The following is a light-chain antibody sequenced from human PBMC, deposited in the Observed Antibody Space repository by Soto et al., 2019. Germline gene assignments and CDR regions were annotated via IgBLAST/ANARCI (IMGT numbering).Light chain of an antibody. CDR1: SSEVGGYNY. CDR3: SSYAGSNTPYV. J-gene: IGLJ1*01. V-gene: IGLV2-8*01. Sequence: QSVLTPPPPASGSPGPSVTLSCTGNSSEVGGYNYVSWYQQHPGKAPKLMIYEVSKRPSGVPDRFSGSKSGNTASLTVSGLQAEDEADYYCSSYAGSNTPYVFGTGTKVTVL. CDR2: EVS.